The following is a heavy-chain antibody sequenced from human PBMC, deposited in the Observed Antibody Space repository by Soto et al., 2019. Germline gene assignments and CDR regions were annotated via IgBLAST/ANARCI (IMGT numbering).Heavy chain of an antibody. D-gene: IGHD2-15*01. V-gene: IGHV6-1*01. CDR3: ASGLRTWFDX. CDR2: TYYRSKWYN. Sequence: PSKTLSLTCAISGDSVSSNSAAWNWIRQSPSRGLECLGRTYYRSKWYNDYEVSVKSRITINPDTSKNQFSLQLNSVTPEETAVYYCASGLRTWFDXLGQGTLVTVSX. J-gene: IGHJ5*01. CDR1: GDSVSSNSAA.